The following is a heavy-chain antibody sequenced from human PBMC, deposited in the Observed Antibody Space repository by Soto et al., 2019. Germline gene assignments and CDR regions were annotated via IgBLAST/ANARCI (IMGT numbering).Heavy chain of an antibody. J-gene: IGHJ6*02. CDR1: GFTFSNAW. CDR3: TTLEAHSRSYLYYYYYGMDV. CDR2: IKSKTDGGTT. V-gene: IGHV3-15*01. D-gene: IGHD1-26*01. Sequence: AGGSLRLSCAASGFTFSNAWMSWVRQAPGKGLEWVGRIKSKTDGGTTDYAAPVKGRFTISRDDSKNTLYLQMNSLKTEDTAVYYCTTLEAHSRSYLYYYYYGMDVWGQGTTVTVSS.